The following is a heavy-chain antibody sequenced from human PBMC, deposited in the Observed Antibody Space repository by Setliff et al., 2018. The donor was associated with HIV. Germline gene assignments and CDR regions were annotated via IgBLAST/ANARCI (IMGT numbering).Heavy chain of an antibody. D-gene: IGHD5-18*01. Sequence: SETLSLTCTVSGGSISSYYWSWIRQPPGKGLEWIGYSHHSGNTKYNPSLTGRVTISVDTSKIQFSLKLSSVTAADTAVYYCAREVGTRYSYGLPDYWGQGTLVTVSS. V-gene: IGHV4-59*01. CDR3: AREVGTRYSYGLPDY. CDR1: GGSISSYY. J-gene: IGHJ4*02. CDR2: SHHSGNT.